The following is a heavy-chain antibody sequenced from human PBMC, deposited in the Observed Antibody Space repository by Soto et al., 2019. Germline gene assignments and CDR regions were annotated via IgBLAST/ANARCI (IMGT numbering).Heavy chain of an antibody. CDR1: GFSFSSYE. V-gene: IGHV3-48*03. J-gene: IGHJ4*02. Sequence: QLVQSGGDLVQPGGSLRLSCAASGFSFSSYEMVWVRQTPRQGLEWVSYISDSGGTRHYADSVKGRFTISRDNAKNSLYLQMDNLRGEDTAVYYCARAGSPFHSDSTGYWGFDYWGQGTLVTVSS. D-gene: IGHD3-9*01. CDR3: ARAGSPFHSDSTGYWGFDY. CDR2: ISDSGGTR.